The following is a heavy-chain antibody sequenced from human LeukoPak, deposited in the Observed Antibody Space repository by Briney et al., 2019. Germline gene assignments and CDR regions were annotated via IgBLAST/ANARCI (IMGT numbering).Heavy chain of an antibody. CDR3: ARDRLTNDAFDI. J-gene: IGHJ3*02. CDR2: INSDGSGT. D-gene: IGHD2-8*01. CDR1: GFTFTNYG. V-gene: IGHV3-74*01. Sequence: PGTSLRLSCAASGFTFTNYGMHWVRQAPGKGLVGVSRINSDGSGTSDADFVKGRFTISRDNSKNTLYLQMNSLRAEDTAMYYCARDRLTNDAFDIWGQGTMVTVSS.